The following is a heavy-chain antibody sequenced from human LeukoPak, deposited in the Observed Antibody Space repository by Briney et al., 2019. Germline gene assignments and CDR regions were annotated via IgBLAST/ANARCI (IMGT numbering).Heavy chain of an antibody. CDR2: IWYVGSNK. Sequence: GGSLRLSCAASGFTFSSYGMHWVRQAPGKGLEWVAVIWYVGSNKYYADSVKGRFTISRDNSKNTLYLQMNSLRAEDTAVYYCARDPFNMVRGVLSYNWFDPWGQGTLVTVSS. J-gene: IGHJ5*02. D-gene: IGHD3-10*01. CDR1: GFTFSSYG. V-gene: IGHV3-33*01. CDR3: ARDPFNMVRGVLSYNWFDP.